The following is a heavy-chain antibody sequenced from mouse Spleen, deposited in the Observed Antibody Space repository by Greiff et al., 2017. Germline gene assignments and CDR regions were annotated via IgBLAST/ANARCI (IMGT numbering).Heavy chain of an antibody. CDR3: ARRHYGSSYGWYFDV. Sequence: EVQLQQSGPVLVKPGASVKMSCKASGYTFTDYYMNWVKQSHGKSLEWIGVINPYNGGTSYNQKFKGKATLTVDKSSSTAYMELNSLTSEDSAVYYCARRHYGSSYGWYFDVWGAGTTVTVSS. D-gene: IGHD1-1*01. J-gene: IGHJ1*01. V-gene: IGHV1-19*01. CDR2: INPYNGGT. CDR1: GYTFTDYY.